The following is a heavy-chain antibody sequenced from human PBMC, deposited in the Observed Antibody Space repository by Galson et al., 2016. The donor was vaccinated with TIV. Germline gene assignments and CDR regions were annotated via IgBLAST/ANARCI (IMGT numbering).Heavy chain of an antibody. J-gene: IGHJ2*01. CDR2: INPNSGDT. V-gene: IGHV1-2*02. Sequence: SVKVSCKASGYTFAGYYLHWVRQAPGQGLEWMGWINPNSGDTTYAQMFQGRVTMTRDTSINTAYMELRRLRSDDTAVYYCARDHTLGPNWYLDLWGRGTLVIVSS. CDR1: GYTFAGYY. D-gene: IGHD2-2*02. CDR3: ARDHTLGPNWYLDL.